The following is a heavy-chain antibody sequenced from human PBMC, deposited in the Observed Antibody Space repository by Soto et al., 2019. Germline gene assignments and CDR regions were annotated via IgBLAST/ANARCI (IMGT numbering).Heavy chain of an antibody. J-gene: IGHJ4*02. CDR2: LSGSDDST. V-gene: IGHV3-23*01. CDR1: GFTFRSYA. Sequence: EVQLLESGGGLVQPGESLRLSCAASGFTFRSYAMSWVRQAPGKGLEWVSVLSGSDDSTYYADSVKGRFTISRDNSKNTLYLQMNSLRAEDTAVYYCAKRSSSSTFDYWGQGTLVTVSS. CDR3: AKRSSSSTFDY. D-gene: IGHD6-6*01.